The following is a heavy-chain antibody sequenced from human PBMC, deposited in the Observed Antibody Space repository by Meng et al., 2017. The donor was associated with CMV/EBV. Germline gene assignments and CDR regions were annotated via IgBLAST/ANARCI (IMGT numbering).Heavy chain of an antibody. CDR3: ARAQSGSYAPTPFDY. Sequence: GGSLRLSCVASGFTFDDYGMSWVRQAPGKGLEWVSGINWNGGSTGYADSVKGRFTISRDNAKNSLYLQMNSLRAEDTALYYCARAQSGSYAPTPFDYWGQGTLVTVSS. CDR1: GFTFDDYG. J-gene: IGHJ4*02. D-gene: IGHD1-26*01. CDR2: INWNGGST. V-gene: IGHV3-20*04.